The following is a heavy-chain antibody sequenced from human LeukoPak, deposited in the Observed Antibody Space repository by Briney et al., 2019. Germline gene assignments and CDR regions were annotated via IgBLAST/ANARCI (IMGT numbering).Heavy chain of an antibody. J-gene: IGHJ4*02. D-gene: IGHD2-2*01. CDR1: GFTFSSYA. V-gene: IGHV3-30-3*01. CDR2: ISNDGSNK. CDR3: ADVPAAFDY. Sequence: GGSLRLSCAASGFTFSSYALHWVRQAPGKGLEWVAVISNDGSNKFYADSVKGRFTISRDNSKNTLYLQMNSLRAEDTAVYYCADVPAAFDYWGQGTLVTVSS.